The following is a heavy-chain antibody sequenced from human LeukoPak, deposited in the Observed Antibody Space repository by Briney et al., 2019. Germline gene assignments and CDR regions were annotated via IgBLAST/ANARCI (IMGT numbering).Heavy chain of an antibody. CDR2: ISWNSGSI. CDR1: GFTFDDYA. J-gene: IGHJ4*02. Sequence: PGGSLRLSCAASGFTFDDYAMHWVRQAPGKGLEWVSGISWNSGSIGYADSVKGRFTISRDNDKNSLYLQMNSLRAEDTALYYCAKATYGDYEVYFDYWGQGTLVTVSS. V-gene: IGHV3-9*01. CDR3: AKATYGDYEVYFDY. D-gene: IGHD4-17*01.